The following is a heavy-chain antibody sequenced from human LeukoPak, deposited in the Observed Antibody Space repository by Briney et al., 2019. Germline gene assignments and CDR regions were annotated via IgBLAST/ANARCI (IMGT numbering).Heavy chain of an antibody. CDR1: GFTFSSYA. J-gene: IGHJ6*02. CDR3: ARETQYYGMDV. CDR2: ISSNGGST. V-gene: IGHV3-64*01. Sequence: GGSLRLSCAASGFTFSSYAMHWVRQAPGKGLEYVSAISSNGGSTYYANSVKGRFTISRDNSKNTLYLQMGSLRAEDMAVYYCARETQYYGMDVWGRGTTVTVSS.